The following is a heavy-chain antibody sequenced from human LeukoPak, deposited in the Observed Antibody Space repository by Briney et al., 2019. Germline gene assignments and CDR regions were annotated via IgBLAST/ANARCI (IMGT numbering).Heavy chain of an antibody. CDR3: ARDPTPMVRGVMYYYGMDV. D-gene: IGHD3-10*01. CDR2: IYTSGST. V-gene: IGHV4-4*07. Sequence: SETLSLTCTVSGGSISSYHWSWIRQPAGKGLEWIGRIYTSGSTNYNPSLKSRVTMSVDTSKNQFSLKLSSVTAADTAVYYCARDPTPMVRGVMYYYGMDVWGQGTTVTVSS. CDR1: GGSISSYH. J-gene: IGHJ6*02.